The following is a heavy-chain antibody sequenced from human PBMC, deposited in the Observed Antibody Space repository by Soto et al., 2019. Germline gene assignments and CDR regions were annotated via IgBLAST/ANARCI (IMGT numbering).Heavy chain of an antibody. J-gene: IGHJ5*02. V-gene: IGHV3-53*01. CDR2: IHSDVTT. CDR3: ARELSGSWYNWFDP. CDR1: GFSVSSNS. Sequence: GGSLRLSCAASGFSVSSNSMSWVRQAPGKGLEWVSVIHSDVTTYYADSVKGRFIISRDNSKDTLYLQMNRLRAEGTAVYYCARELSGSWYNWFDPWGQGTLVTVSS. D-gene: IGHD5-12*01.